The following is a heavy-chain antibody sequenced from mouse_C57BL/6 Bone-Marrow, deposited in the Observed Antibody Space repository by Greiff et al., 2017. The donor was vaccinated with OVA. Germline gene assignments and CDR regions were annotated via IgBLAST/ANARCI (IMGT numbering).Heavy chain of an antibody. CDR3: ARNWASDY. V-gene: IGHV1-76*01. CDR2: IYPGSGNT. J-gene: IGHJ2*01. CDR1: GYTFTYYY. Sequence: QVQLQQSGAELVRPGASVKLSCKASGYTFTYYYINWVKQRPGQGLEWIARIYPGSGNTYYNEKFKGKATLTAEKSSSTAYMQLSSLTSEDSAVYFCARNWASDYWGQGTTLTVSS. D-gene: IGHD4-1*01.